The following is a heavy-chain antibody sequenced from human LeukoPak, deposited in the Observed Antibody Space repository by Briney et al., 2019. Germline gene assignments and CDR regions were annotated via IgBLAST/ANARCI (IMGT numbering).Heavy chain of an antibody. Sequence: ASVKVSCKVSGYTLTELSMHWVRQAPGKGLEWMGGFDPEDGETIYAQKFQGRVTMTEDTSTDTAYMELSSLRSEDTAVYYCATVPRSPLYSSGEYYFDYWGQGTLVTVSS. CDR3: ATVPRSPLYSSGEYYFDY. CDR1: GYTLTELS. D-gene: IGHD6-19*01. J-gene: IGHJ4*02. CDR2: FDPEDGET. V-gene: IGHV1-24*01.